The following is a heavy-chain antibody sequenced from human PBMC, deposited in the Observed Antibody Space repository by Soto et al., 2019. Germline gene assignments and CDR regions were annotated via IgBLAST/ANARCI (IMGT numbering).Heavy chain of an antibody. CDR1: GGSIISGGYY. D-gene: IGHD5-12*01. J-gene: IGHJ4*02. V-gene: IGHV4-31*03. CDR3: ARAVDIVATIDY. Sequence: PSETLSLTCTVSGGSIISGGYYWSWIRQHPGKGLEWIGYIYYSGSTYYNPSLKGRVTISVDTSKNQFSLKLSSVTAADTAVYYCARAVDIVATIDYWGQGTLVTVSS. CDR2: IYYSGST.